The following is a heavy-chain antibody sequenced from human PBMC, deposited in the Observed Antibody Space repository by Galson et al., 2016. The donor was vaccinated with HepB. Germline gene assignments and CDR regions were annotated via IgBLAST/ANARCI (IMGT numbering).Heavy chain of an antibody. CDR2: ISAYNGNT. CDR3: ARDLMRITVVATRGSGGY. J-gene: IGHJ4*02. D-gene: IGHD5-12*01. Sequence: SVKVSCKASGYTFTNYGISWVRQAPGQGLEWMGWISAYNGNTNYAQKLQGRVTMTTDTSTSTAYMELRSLRSDDTAVYFCARDLMRITVVATRGSGGYWGQGTLVTVSS. V-gene: IGHV1-18*01. CDR1: GYTFTNYG.